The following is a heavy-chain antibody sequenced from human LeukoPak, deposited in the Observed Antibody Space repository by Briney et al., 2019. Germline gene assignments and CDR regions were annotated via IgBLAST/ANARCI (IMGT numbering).Heavy chain of an antibody. CDR1: GYTFTGYY. CDR3: ARAKNVDIVATPLGEFDY. Sequence: GASVKVSCKASGYTFTGYYMHWVRQAPGQGLEWMGWINPNSGGTNYAQKFQGRVTMTRDTSISTAYMELSRLRSDDTAVYYCARAKNVDIVATPLGEFDYWGQGTLVTVSS. D-gene: IGHD5-12*01. J-gene: IGHJ4*02. CDR2: INPNSGGT. V-gene: IGHV1-2*02.